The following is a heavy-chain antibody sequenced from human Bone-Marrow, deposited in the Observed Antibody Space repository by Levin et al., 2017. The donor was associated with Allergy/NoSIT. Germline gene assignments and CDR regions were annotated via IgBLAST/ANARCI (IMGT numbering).Heavy chain of an antibody. V-gene: IGHV4-61*01. J-gene: IGHJ4*02. CDR1: GGSVNDARYF. CDR2: IFHSGSA. D-gene: IGHD4-17*01. Sequence: SETLSLTCTVSGGSVNDARYFWSWLRQPPGNGLEWIGHIFHSGSAYYSSSFESRVTISIDTSKNQFSLKLISLTAPHTALYYCARDPPNNGDYIGGQGTLVTVS. CDR3: ARDPPNNGDYI.